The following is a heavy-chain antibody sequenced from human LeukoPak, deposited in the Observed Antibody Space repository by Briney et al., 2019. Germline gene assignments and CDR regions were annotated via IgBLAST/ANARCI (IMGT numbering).Heavy chain of an antibody. CDR2: IKQDGSEK. V-gene: IGHV3-7*01. CDR3: ATIVVVSTTLPDY. CDR1: GFTFSSYP. D-gene: IGHD3-22*01. Sequence: GGSLRLSCAASGFTFSSYPMHWVRQAPGKGLEWVANIKQDGSEKYYVDSVKGRFTISRDNAKNSLYLQMNSLRAEDTAVYYCATIVVVSTTLPDYWGQGTLVTVSS. J-gene: IGHJ4*02.